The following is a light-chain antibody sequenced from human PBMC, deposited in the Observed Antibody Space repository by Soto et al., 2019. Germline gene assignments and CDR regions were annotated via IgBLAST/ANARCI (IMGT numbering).Light chain of an antibody. J-gene: IGLJ1*01. CDR1: GRDIGAYDY. Sequence: QSVLTQPASVSGSPGQSITISRTGSGRDIGAYDYVSWYHQHPGKAPKLLIYGVKNRPSGVSYRFSASKSAFTASLTISGLQAEDEAHYYCSSYTTSYFYVFGPGTKV. CDR2: GVK. V-gene: IGLV2-14*01. CDR3: SSYTTSYFYV.